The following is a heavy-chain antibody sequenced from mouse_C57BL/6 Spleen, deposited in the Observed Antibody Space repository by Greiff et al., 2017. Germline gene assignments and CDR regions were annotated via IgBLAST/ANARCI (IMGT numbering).Heavy chain of an antibody. CDR3: ARDLGAAWFAY. D-gene: IGHD4-1*01. V-gene: IGHV3-6*01. Sequence: DVKLVESGPGLVKPSQSLSLTCSVTGYSITSGYYWNWIRQFPGNKLEWMGYISYDGSNNYNPSLKNRISITRDTSKNPLFLKLNSVTTEDTATYYCARDLGAAWFAYWGQGTLVTVSA. CDR1: GYSITSGYY. CDR2: ISYDGSN. J-gene: IGHJ3*01.